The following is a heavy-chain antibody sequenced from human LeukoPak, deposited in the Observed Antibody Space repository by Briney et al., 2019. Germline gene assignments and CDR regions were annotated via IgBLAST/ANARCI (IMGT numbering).Heavy chain of an antibody. D-gene: IGHD4-17*01. CDR1: XX. J-gene: IGHJ6*02. Sequence: XXMHWVXQAPGKGLEWVAVISYDGSNKYYADSVKGRFTISRDNAKNSLYLQMNSLRAEDTAVYYCARDPNEDSDYGDYVYYYGMDVWGQGTTVTVSS. CDR2: ISYDGSNK. CDR3: ARDPNEDSDYGDYVYYYGMDV. V-gene: IGHV3-30-3*01.